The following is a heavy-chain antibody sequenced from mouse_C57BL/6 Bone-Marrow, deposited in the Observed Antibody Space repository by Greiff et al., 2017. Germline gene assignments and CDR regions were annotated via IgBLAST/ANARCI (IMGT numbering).Heavy chain of an antibody. J-gene: IGHJ1*03. CDR1: GYTFTSYW. Sequence: VQLQQPGAELVKPGASVKMSCKASGYTFTSYWITWVKQRPGQGLEWIGDIYPGSGSTNYHENFKSKATLTVDTSSSTAYMQLSSLTSEDSAFYYIARGFITTVGSSCDFDVWGTGTTVTVSS. V-gene: IGHV1-55*01. D-gene: IGHD1-1*01. CDR2: IYPGSGST. CDR3: ARGFITTVGSSCDFDV.